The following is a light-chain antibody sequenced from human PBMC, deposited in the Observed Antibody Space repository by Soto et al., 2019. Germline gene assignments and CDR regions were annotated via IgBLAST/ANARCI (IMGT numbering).Light chain of an antibody. Sequence: IVLTQSPGPLSLSPGERTTLSCMASQSISRYLAWYQQKPGQGPRLLIYGASSRATGTPDRFSGSGSGTDCTLTINRLEPEDVALYYCQQYGSSPPTLGQGTKMDIK. J-gene: IGKJ1*01. CDR1: QSISRY. V-gene: IGKV3-20*01. CDR3: QQYGSSPPT. CDR2: GAS.